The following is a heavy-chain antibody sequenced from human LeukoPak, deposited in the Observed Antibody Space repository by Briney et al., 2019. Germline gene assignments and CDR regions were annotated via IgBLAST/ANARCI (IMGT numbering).Heavy chain of an antibody. CDR3: ARVRDRSSYFYDFDY. CDR2: IHYSGST. V-gene: IGHV4-59*01. D-gene: IGHD3-22*01. CDR1: GGSINSYY. Sequence: PETLSLTCTVSGGSINSYYWSWIRQPPGKGLEWIGCIHYSGSTNYNPSLKSRVTIPVDTSKNQFSLRLSSVTAADTAVYYCARVRDRSSYFYDFDYWGQGTLVTVSS. J-gene: IGHJ4*02.